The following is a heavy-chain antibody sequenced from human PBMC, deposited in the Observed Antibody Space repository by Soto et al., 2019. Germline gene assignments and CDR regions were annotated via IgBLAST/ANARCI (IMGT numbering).Heavy chain of an antibody. CDR3: ARDSSAWPNYFDS. D-gene: IGHD6-19*01. CDR1: GFSISTHA. V-gene: IGHV3-23*01. CDR2: FSGRSGDT. J-gene: IGHJ4*02. Sequence: GSLRLSCVASGFSISTHALTWVLQAPWKGLEWVSSFSGRSGDTYYAASVKGRFTISGDSSKNTVILQMNNLRADDTALYYCARDSSAWPNYFDSWGQGIQVTVSS.